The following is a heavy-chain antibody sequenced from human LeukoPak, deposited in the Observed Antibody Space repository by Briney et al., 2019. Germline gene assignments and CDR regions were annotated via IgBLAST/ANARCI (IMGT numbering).Heavy chain of an antibody. Sequence: SETLSLTCTVSGGSISSTSYYWGWIRQPPGKGLEWIGSIYYSGITYFHPSLKSRVTISVDTSKNQFSLKLSSVTAADTAVYYCARRKIQLWFSTSSSFDYWGQGTLVTVSS. J-gene: IGHJ4*02. D-gene: IGHD5-18*01. CDR1: GGSISSTSYY. V-gene: IGHV4-39*07. CDR2: IYYSGIT. CDR3: ARRKIQLWFSTSSSFDY.